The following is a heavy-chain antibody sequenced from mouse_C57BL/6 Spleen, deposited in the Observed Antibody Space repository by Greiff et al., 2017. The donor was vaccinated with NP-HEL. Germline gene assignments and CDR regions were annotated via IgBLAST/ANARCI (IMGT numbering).Heavy chain of an antibody. Sequence: EVQLQQSGPELVKPGASVKIPCKASGYTFTDYNMDWVKQSHGKSLEWIGDINPNNGGTIYNQKFKGKATLTVDKSSSTAYMELRSLTSEDTAVYYCARRLDYGSSWDYYGFDYWGQGTTLTVSS. CDR3: ARRLDYGSSWDYYGFDY. CDR1: GYTFTDYN. D-gene: IGHD1-1*01. V-gene: IGHV1-18*01. J-gene: IGHJ2*01. CDR2: INPNNGGT.